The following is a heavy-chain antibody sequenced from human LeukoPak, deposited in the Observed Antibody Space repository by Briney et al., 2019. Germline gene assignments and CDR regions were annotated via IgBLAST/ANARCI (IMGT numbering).Heavy chain of an antibody. CDR2: ISSSSSYT. J-gene: IGHJ4*02. D-gene: IGHD6-19*01. Sequence: GGSLRLSCAASGFTFSDYYMSWIRQAPGKGLEWVSYISSSSSYTNYADSVKGRFTISRDNAKNSLYLQMNSLRAEDTAVYYCARDLVYSSGTDDYWGQGTLVTVSS. CDR3: ARDLVYSSGTDDY. V-gene: IGHV3-11*06. CDR1: GFTFSDYY.